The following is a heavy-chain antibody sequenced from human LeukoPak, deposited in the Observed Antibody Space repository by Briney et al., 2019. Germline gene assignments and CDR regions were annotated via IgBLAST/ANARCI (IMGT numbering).Heavy chain of an antibody. CDR2: INHSGST. CDR3: ARGRTSNWFDP. V-gene: IGHV4-34*01. CDR1: GGSFSGYY. J-gene: IGHJ5*02. Sequence: SETLSLTCAVYGGSFSGYYWSWIRQPPGKGLEWIGEINHSGSTNYNPSLKSRVTTSVDTSKDQLSLELTSVTAADTAVYYCARGRTSNWFDPWGQGTLVTVSS. D-gene: IGHD1-14*01.